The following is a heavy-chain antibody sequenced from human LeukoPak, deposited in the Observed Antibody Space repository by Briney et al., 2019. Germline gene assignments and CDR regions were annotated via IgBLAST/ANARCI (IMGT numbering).Heavy chain of an antibody. D-gene: IGHD4/OR15-4a*01. CDR1: GGSFSDYY. CDR3: ARGPPRDFGTSGFYYNY. CDR2: INHSVIT. Sequence: PSETLSLTCAIYGGSFSDYYWSWIRQPPGKGLEWIGEINHSVITNYNPSRTSRVTISVDTSKNPFSLKLSSVTAADTAVYYCARGPPRDFGTSGFYYNYWGRGTRVTVSS. V-gene: IGHV4-34*01. J-gene: IGHJ4*02.